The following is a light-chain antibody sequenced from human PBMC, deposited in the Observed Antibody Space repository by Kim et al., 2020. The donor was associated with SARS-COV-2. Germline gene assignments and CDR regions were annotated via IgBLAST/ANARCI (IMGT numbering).Light chain of an antibody. V-gene: IGKV3-11*01. CDR2: DAS. J-gene: IGKJ4*01. CDR1: QSVSSY. Sequence: IVLTQSPATLSLSPGERATLSCRASQSVSSYLAWYQQKPGQAPRLLIYDASNRATGIPARFSGGGSGTDFTLTITSLEPEDSAVYYCQQRSNGLTFGGGTRMEIK. CDR3: QQRSNGLT.